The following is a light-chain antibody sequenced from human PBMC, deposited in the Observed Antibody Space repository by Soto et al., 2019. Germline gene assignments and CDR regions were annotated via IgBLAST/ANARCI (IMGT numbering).Light chain of an antibody. V-gene: IGLV2-14*01. CDR3: SSYTSSSTLYV. Sequence: QSVLTQPASVSGSPGQSITISCTGTSSDVGGYNYVSWYQQHPGKAPKLMIYEVSNRPSGVSNRFSGSKSGNTASLTISGLQDEDEADYYCSSYTSSSTLYVFGTGIKVTVL. CDR2: EVS. J-gene: IGLJ1*01. CDR1: SSDVGGYNY.